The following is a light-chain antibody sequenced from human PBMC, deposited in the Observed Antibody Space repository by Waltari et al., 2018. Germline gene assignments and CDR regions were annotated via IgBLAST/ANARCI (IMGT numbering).Light chain of an antibody. CDR1: QSVLYSSNNKNY. CDR3: QQYYNTPST. CDR2: WAS. J-gene: IGKJ3*01. V-gene: IGKV4-1*01. Sequence: DIVMTQSPDSLAVSLGERAPFHCTSSQSVLYSSNNKNYLAWYQQKPGQPPKLLIYWASIRESGVPDRFSGSGSGTDFTLTINSLQAEDVAVYYCQQYYNTPSTFGPGTKVDIK.